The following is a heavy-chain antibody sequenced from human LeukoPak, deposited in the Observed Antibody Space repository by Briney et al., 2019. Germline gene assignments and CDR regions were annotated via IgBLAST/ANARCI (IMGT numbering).Heavy chain of an antibody. Sequence: SVKVSCKASGGTFSSYAISWVRQAPGQGLEWMGGIIPIFGTANYAQKFQGRVTITADKSTSTAYMELSSLRSEDTAVYYCAREPPRGYDSSGYYPPLDYWGQGTLVTVSS. CDR1: GGTFSSYA. J-gene: IGHJ4*02. D-gene: IGHD3-22*01. V-gene: IGHV1-69*06. CDR2: IIPIFGTA. CDR3: AREPPRGYDSSGYYPPLDY.